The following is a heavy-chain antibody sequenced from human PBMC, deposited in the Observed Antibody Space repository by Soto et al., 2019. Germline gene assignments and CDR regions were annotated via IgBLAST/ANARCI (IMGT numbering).Heavy chain of an antibody. Sequence: QVQLVQSGAEVKKPGASVKVSCKASGYTFTSYDINWVRQTTGQGLEYLGWMNPNSGNTGYVQKFQGRGTMTRNTSISTAYMELSSLRSEDTAVYYCARGVKYGDYSRWCDPWGQGTLVTVSS. CDR3: ARGVKYGDYSRWCDP. D-gene: IGHD4-17*01. J-gene: IGHJ5*02. V-gene: IGHV1-8*01. CDR1: GYTFTSYD. CDR2: MNPNSGNT.